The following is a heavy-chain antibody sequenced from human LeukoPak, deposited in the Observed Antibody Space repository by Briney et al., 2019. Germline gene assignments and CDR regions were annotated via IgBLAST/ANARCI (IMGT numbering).Heavy chain of an antibody. V-gene: IGHV4-59*01. CDR2: GHYSGTT. D-gene: IGHD1-26*01. CDR1: GGSISSYY. J-gene: IGHJ3*02. Sequence: SETLSLTCTVSGGSISSYYWGWNRQPPGKGLEWIGYGHYSGTTNYNPSLKGRVTISVDTSKNQFSLKLNSVTAADTAMYYCARDVRGLPRAFDIWGQGTIVSASS. CDR3: ARDVRGLPRAFDI.